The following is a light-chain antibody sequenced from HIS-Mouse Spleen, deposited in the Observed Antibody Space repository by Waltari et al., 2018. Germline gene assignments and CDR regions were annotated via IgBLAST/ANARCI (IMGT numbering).Light chain of an antibody. CDR3: YSTDSSGNHRV. CDR1: ALPKTY. J-gene: IGLJ2*01. Sequence: SYELTQPPSESVSPGQTASITCSGDALPKTYAYWYQQKSGQAPVLVIYEDSKRPSGIPERFSGSSSGTMATLTISGAQVEDEADYYCYSTDSSGNHRVFGGGTKLTVL. CDR2: EDS. V-gene: IGLV3-10*01.